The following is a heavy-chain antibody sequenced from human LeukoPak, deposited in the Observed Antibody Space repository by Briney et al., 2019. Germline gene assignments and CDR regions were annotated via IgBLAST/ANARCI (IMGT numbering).Heavy chain of an antibody. D-gene: IGHD3-9*01. CDR2: IWYDGSNK. CDR1: GFTFSSYG. CDR3: ASDILTGYYKTDPGDYFDY. J-gene: IGHJ4*02. Sequence: GGSLRLSCAASGFTFSSYGMHWVRQAPGKGLEWVAVIWYDGSNKYYADSVKGRFTISRDNSKNTLYLQMNSLRAEDTAVYYCASDILTGYYKTDPGDYFDYWGQGTLVTVSS. V-gene: IGHV3-33*08.